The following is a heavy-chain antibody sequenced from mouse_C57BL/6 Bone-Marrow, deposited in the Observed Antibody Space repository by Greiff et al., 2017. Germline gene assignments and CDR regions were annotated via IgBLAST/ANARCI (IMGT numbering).Heavy chain of an antibody. Sequence: VKLVESGPGLVAPSQSLSITCTVSGFSLTSYAISWVRQPPGKGLEWLGVIWTGGGTNYNSALKSRLSISKDNSKSQVFLKMNSLQTDDTARYYCARAIYYDYDGGGFDYWGQGTTLTVSA. CDR2: IWTGGGT. V-gene: IGHV2-9-1*01. CDR3: ARAIYYDYDGGGFDY. CDR1: GFSLTSYA. D-gene: IGHD2-4*01. J-gene: IGHJ2*01.